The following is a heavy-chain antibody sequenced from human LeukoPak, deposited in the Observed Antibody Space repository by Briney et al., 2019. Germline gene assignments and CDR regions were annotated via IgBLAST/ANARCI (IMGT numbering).Heavy chain of an antibody. J-gene: IGHJ6*02. CDR3: ARAGGQLVPGFLYYYYYGMDV. D-gene: IGHD6-13*01. CDR2: IKQDGSEK. V-gene: IGHV3-7*01. CDR1: GFVFSNFA. Sequence: GGSLRLSCAASGFVFSNFAMSWVRQAPGKGLEWVANIKQDGSEKYYVDSVKGRFTISRDNAKNSLYLQMNSLRAEDTAVYYCARAGGQLVPGFLYYYYYGMDVWGQGTTVTVSS.